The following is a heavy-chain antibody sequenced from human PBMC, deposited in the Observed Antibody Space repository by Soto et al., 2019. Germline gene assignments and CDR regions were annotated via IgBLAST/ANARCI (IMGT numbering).Heavy chain of an antibody. V-gene: IGHV3-48*02. CDR2: INSSSSTI. Sequence: GGSLRLSCAASGFTFSSYSMNWVRQAPGKGLEWVSYINSSSSTIYYADSVKGRFTISRDNAKNSLYLQMNSLRDEDTAVYYCARDQVAKGEDAFDIWGQGTMVTVSS. D-gene: IGHD5-12*01. J-gene: IGHJ3*02. CDR1: GFTFSSYS. CDR3: ARDQVAKGEDAFDI.